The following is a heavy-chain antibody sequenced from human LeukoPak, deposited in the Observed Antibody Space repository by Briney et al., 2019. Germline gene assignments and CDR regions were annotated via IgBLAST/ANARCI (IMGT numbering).Heavy chain of an antibody. CDR1: GYTFTSYG. J-gene: IGHJ6*03. D-gene: IGHD1-1*01. CDR3: ARGFEEVERHPLNYYYYMDV. Sequence: ASVKVSCKASGYTFTSYGISWVRQAPGQGLEWMGWISAYNGNTNHAQKLQGRVTMTTDTSTSTAYMELRSLRSDDTAVYYCARGFEEVERHPLNYYYYMDVWGKGTTVTISS. CDR2: ISAYNGNT. V-gene: IGHV1-18*01.